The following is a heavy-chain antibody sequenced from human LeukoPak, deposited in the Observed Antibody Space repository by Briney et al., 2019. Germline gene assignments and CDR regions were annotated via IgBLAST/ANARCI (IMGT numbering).Heavy chain of an antibody. V-gene: IGHV1-46*03. CDR2: INPSGGST. CDR1: GYTFTSYY. CDR3: ARGRGVWGSYRSKRFDP. Sequence: ASVKVSCKASGYTFTSYYMHWVRQAPGQGLEWMGIINPSGGSTSYAQKFQGRVTMTRDTSTSTVYMELSSLRSEDTAVYYCARGRGVWGSYRSKRFDPWGQGTLVTVSP. J-gene: IGHJ5*02. D-gene: IGHD3-16*02.